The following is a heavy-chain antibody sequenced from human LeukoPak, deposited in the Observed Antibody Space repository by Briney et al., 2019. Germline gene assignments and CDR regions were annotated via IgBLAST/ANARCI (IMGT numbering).Heavy chain of an antibody. CDR3: ARDRNSYMDV. J-gene: IGHJ6*03. V-gene: IGHV1-2*06. D-gene: IGHD1-14*01. Sequence: ASVKVSCKASGYTFTGYYMHWVRQAPGQGLEWMGRINPNSGGTSYAQKFQGRVTVTRDTSISTAYMELSRLRSDDTAVYYCARDRNSYMDVWGKGTTVTVSS. CDR1: GYTFTGYY. CDR2: INPNSGGT.